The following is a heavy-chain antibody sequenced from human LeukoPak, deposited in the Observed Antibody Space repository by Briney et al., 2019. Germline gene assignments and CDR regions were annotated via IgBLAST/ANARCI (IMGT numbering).Heavy chain of an antibody. CDR1: GYTLTELS. D-gene: IGHD7-27*01. V-gene: IGHV1-24*01. CDR2: FDPEDGET. J-gene: IGHJ6*02. Sequence: EASVKVSCKVSGYTLTELSMHWVRQAPGKGLEWMGGFDPEDGETIYAQKFQGRVTMTEDTSTDTAYMELSSLRSEDTAVYYCATVYRLGIYYGMDVWGQGTTVTVSS. CDR3: ATVYRLGIYYGMDV.